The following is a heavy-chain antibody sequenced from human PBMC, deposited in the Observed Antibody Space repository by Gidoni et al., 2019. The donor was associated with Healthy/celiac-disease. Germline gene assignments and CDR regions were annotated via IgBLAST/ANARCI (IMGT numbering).Heavy chain of an antibody. D-gene: IGHD3-10*01. V-gene: IGHV3-53*01. Sequence: EVQLVESGGGSIQPGGSLRLSCAASGFTVSSNYMRWVRQAPGKGLEWVSFIYSGGSTYYADSVKGRVTISRDNSKNTLYLQMNSLRAGDTAVYYCARDTIFTMVREVWGQGTLVTVSS. CDR3: ARDTIFTMVREV. CDR1: GFTVSSNY. CDR2: IYSGGST. J-gene: IGHJ4*02.